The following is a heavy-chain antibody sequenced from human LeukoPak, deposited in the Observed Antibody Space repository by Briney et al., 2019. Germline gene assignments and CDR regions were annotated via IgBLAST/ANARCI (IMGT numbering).Heavy chain of an antibody. D-gene: IGHD6-6*01. Sequence: GESLKISCKGSGYSFTTYWIGWVRPMPGKGLEWMGVIYPGDSDTRYSPSFQGQVTMSADKSISPAYLQWSSLKASDTAMYYWARRGRSSNYFDYWGQGTLVTVSS. V-gene: IGHV5-51*01. CDR1: GYSFTTYW. CDR3: ARRGRSSNYFDY. J-gene: IGHJ4*02. CDR2: IYPGDSDT.